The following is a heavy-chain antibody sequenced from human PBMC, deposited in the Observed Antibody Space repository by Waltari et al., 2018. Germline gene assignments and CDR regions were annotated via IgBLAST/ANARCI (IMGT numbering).Heavy chain of an antibody. V-gene: IGHV1-2*02. Sequence: QVQLVQSGPEVKKPGASVKVSCKASGYIFTDYYMHWVRQAPGQGLEWTGWINLNSGDTRHAQKFQGRVTMTRDASISTAYMELNSLTSDDTAVYYCVRDSALLPGAYFDYWGQGTLVTVSS. D-gene: IGHD2-8*02. CDR2: INLNSGDT. CDR1: GYIFTDYY. CDR3: VRDSALLPGAYFDY. J-gene: IGHJ4*02.